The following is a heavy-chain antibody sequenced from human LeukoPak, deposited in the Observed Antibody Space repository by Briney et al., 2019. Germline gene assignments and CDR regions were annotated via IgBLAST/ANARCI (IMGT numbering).Heavy chain of an antibody. D-gene: IGHD2-2*01. J-gene: IGHJ6*02. V-gene: IGHV3-33*01. CDR3: ARGGVVVGYTSYYYGMDV. Sequence: GGSLRLSCAASGFTFSSYGMHWVRQAPGKGLEWVAVIYYDGSYQYYADSVKGRFTVSRDNSRNTLFLQMNSLRAEDTAVYYCARGGVVVGYTSYYYGMDVGAKGPRSPFS. CDR2: IYYDGSYQ. CDR1: GFTFSSYG.